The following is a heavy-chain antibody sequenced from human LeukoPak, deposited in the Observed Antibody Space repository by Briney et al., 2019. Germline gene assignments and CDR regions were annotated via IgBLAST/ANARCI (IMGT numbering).Heavy chain of an antibody. V-gene: IGHV3-33*01. CDR3: ARSDTAMVN. Sequence: PGGSLRLSCAASGFTFSSYGMHWVRQAPDKGLEWVAVIWYDGSNKYYADSVKGRFTISRDNSKNTLYLQMNSLRAEDTAVYYCARSDTAMVNWGQGTLVTVSS. CDR1: GFTFSSYG. CDR2: IWYDGSNK. D-gene: IGHD5-18*01. J-gene: IGHJ4*02.